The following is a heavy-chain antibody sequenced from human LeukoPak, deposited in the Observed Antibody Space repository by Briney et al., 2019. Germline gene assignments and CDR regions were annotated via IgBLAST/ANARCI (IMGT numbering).Heavy chain of an antibody. CDR2: IYTSGNT. D-gene: IGHD3-3*01. J-gene: IGHJ4*02. CDR3: AGGREWTCDY. V-gene: IGHV4-4*07. Sequence: PSETLSLTCTVSGGSFNSYYWSWIRQPAGKGLEWIGRIYTSGNTNYNPSLMSRVTISVDTSKNQCSLKLTSVTAADTAVYYCAGGREWTCDYWGQGTLVTVSS. CDR1: GGSFNSYY.